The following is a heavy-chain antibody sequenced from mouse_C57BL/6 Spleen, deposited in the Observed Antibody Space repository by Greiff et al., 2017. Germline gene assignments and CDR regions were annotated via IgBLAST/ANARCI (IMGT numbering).Heavy chain of an antibody. J-gene: IGHJ2*01. CDR3: AREGENLYYFDY. V-gene: IGHV1-52*01. CDR2: IDPSDSET. Sequence: VQLQQPGAELVRPGSSVKLSCKASGYTFTSYWMHWVKQRPIQGLEWIGNIDPSDSETHYNQKFKDKATLTVDKSSSTAYMQLSSLTSEDSAVYYCAREGENLYYFDYWGQGTTLTVSS. CDR1: GYTFTSYW.